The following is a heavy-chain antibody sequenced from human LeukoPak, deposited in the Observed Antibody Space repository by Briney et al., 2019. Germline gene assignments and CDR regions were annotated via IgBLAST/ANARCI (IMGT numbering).Heavy chain of an antibody. CDR1: GYTFTSYD. V-gene: IGHV1-8*01. CDR2: MNPNSGNT. CDR3: ARFQTPYSYAFIYYYYYYMDV. Sequence: ASXXVSCKASGYTFTSYDINWVRQATGQGSEWMGWMNPNSGNTGYAQKFQVSVTMTTNTSITTAYMELSSLRSEDTAVYYCARFQTPYSYAFIYYYYYYMDVWGKGTTVTVSS. D-gene: IGHD5-18*01. J-gene: IGHJ6*03.